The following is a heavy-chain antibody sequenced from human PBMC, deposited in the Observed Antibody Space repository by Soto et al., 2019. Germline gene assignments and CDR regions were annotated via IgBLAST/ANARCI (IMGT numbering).Heavy chain of an antibody. D-gene: IGHD3-16*02. V-gene: IGHV4-39*01. CDR1: GGSISSSSYY. Sequence: QLQLQESGPGLVKPSETLSLTCTVSGGSISSSSYYWGWIRQPPGKGLEWIGSIYYSGSTYYNPSLKSRVTISVDTSKNQFSLKLSSVTAADTAVYYCARNHSYDYIWGSYRMGFDYWGQGTLVTVSS. CDR2: IYYSGST. CDR3: ARNHSYDYIWGSYRMGFDY. J-gene: IGHJ4*02.